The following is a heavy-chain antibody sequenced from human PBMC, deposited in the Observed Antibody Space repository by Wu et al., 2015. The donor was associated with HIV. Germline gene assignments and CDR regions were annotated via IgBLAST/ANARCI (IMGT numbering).Heavy chain of an antibody. CDR1: GYIFSDFG. CDR2: VSAYNGNT. V-gene: IGHV1-18*01. CDR3: AFSSGWNIGGVFDI. Sequence: VQLVQSGGEVKKPGASVKVACKSSGYIFSDFGVHWVRQAPGQGPEWMGWVSAYNGNTDYAQKFQGRVTLTTDTSTSTAYMELRSLRSDDTAVYYCAFSSGWNIGGVFDIWGQGTMVIVSS. J-gene: IGHJ3*02. D-gene: IGHD6-19*01.